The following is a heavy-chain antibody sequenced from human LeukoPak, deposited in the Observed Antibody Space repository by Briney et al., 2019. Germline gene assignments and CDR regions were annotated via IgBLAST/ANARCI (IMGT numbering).Heavy chain of an antibody. Sequence: SETLSLTCTVSGGSISNYYWSWFRQPPGKRLEWIASIYYSGSTTYNPFLKSRVTISVDTSKNLFSLQLSSVTAADTAVYYCARANYFDYWGQGTLVTVSS. J-gene: IGHJ4*02. CDR2: IYYSGST. CDR3: ARANYFDY. V-gene: IGHV4-59*01. CDR1: GGSISNYY.